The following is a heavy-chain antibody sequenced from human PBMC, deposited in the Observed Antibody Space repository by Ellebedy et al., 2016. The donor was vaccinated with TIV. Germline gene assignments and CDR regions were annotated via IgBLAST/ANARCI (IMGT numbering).Heavy chain of an antibody. Sequence: MPSETLSLTCPVYAASFSAYFWNCTRPFPGKGREWVEQIYHSGSTNYNPPLKSRVTISVDTSKNQFSLRLNSVTAADTAVYYCARAGFWSGTGWSDPWGQGTLVTVSS. D-gene: IGHD3-3*01. J-gene: IGHJ5*02. V-gene: IGHV4-34*01. CDR2: IYHSGST. CDR3: ARAGFWSGTGWSDP. CDR1: AASFSAYF.